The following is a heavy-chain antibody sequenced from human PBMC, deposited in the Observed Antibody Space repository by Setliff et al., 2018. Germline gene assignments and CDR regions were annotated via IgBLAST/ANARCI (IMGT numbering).Heavy chain of an antibody. D-gene: IGHD3-16*02. CDR1: GGSFSTYY. J-gene: IGHJ4*02. V-gene: IGHV4-34*01. CDR2: MYHSGSV. CDR3: VGVSYLY. Sequence: PSETLSLTCAVYGGSFSTYYWIWTRQPPGKGLEWIGNMYHSGSVYYNPSLKSRVTISVDTSKNQFSLKLSSVTAADTAVYYCVGVSYLYWGQGTLVTVSS.